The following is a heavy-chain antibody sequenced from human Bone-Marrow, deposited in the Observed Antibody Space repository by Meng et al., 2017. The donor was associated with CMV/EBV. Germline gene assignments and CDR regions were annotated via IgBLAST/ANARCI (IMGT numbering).Heavy chain of an antibody. CDR3: ASAVGATGYAFDI. CDR1: GFTFSSYW. D-gene: IGHD1-26*01. CDR2: ISSNGGST. V-gene: IGHV3-64*02. J-gene: IGHJ3*02. Sequence: GGSLRLSCAASGFTFSSYWMSWVRQAPGKGLEYVSAISSNGGSTYYADSVKGRFTISRDNSKNTLYLQMGSLRAEDMAVYYCASAVGATGYAFDIWGQGTMVTVSS.